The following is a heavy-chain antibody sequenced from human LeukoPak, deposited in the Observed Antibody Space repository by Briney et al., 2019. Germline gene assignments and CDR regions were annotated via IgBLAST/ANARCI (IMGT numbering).Heavy chain of an antibody. J-gene: IGHJ4*02. CDR1: GYTFENYA. CDR2: ISWNSATI. Sequence: PGRSLRLSCAASGYTFENYAMHWVRQAPGKGLEWVSGISWNSATIGYADSVKGRFTISRDNAKNSLYLQMNSLRAGDTAVYYCARGIGGFFDYWGQGTLVTVSS. V-gene: IGHV3-9*01. CDR3: ARGIGGFFDY.